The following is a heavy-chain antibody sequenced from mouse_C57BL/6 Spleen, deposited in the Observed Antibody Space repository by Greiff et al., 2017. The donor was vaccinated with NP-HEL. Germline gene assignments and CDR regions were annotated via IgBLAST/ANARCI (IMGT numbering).Heavy chain of an antibody. CDR2: IDPANGYT. V-gene: IGHV14-3*01. Sequence: VQLQQSVAELVRPGASVKLSCTASGFNIKNTYMHWVKQRPEQGLEWIGRIDPANGYTKYAPKFPGKATLTADTSSNTAYLQLSSLTSEDTAIYYCAREELGRVGGLFDYWGQGTTLTVSS. D-gene: IGHD4-1*01. CDR1: GFNIKNTY. CDR3: AREELGRVGGLFDY. J-gene: IGHJ2*01.